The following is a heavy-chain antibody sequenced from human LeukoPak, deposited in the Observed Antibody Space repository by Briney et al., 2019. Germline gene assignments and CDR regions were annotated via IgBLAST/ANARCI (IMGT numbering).Heavy chain of an antibody. Sequence: PSETLSLTCTVSGGSISSGSYYWSWIRQPAGKGLEWIGRIYTSGSTNYNPSLKSRVTISVDTSKNQFSLKLSSVTAADTAVYYCARGDDSSGYVDYYYAMDVWGQGTTVTVSS. CDR3: ARGDDSSGYVDYYYAMDV. V-gene: IGHV4-61*02. CDR1: GGSISSGSYY. D-gene: IGHD3-22*01. J-gene: IGHJ6*02. CDR2: IYTSGST.